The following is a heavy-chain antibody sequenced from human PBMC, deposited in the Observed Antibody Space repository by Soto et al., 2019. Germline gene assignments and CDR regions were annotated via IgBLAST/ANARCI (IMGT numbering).Heavy chain of an antibody. CDR1: GFTVSSNY. CDR3: ASSAYYDFWSGYEL. CDR2: IYSGGST. V-gene: IGHV3-53*04. J-gene: IGHJ4*02. Sequence: PGGSLRLSCAASGFTVSSNYMSWVRQAPGKGLEWVSVIYSGGSTYYADSVKGRFTISRHNSKNTLYLQMNSLRAEDTAVYYCASSAYYDFWSGYELWGQGTLVTVSS. D-gene: IGHD3-3*01.